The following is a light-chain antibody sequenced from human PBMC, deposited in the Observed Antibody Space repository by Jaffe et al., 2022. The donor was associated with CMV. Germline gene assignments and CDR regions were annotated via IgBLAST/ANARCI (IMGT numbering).Light chain of an antibody. CDR2: DVS. CDR1: SSDVGGYNY. V-gene: IGLV2-14*03. Sequence: QSALTQPASVSGSPGQSITISCTGTSSDVGGYNYVSWYQQNPGKAPKVIISDVSNRPSGVPNRFSGSKSGNTASLTISGLQAEDEADYYCSAYTSSGTLFVFGTGTKVTVL. CDR3: SAYTSSGTLFV. J-gene: IGLJ1*01.